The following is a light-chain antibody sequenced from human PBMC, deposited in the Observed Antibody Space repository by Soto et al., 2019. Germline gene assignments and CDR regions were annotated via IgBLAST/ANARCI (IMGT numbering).Light chain of an antibody. V-gene: IGKV1-5*01. CDR3: QQYNSYWT. CDR2: DAS. Sequence: IQMTHAPSTLSASLGDRVTITCGASQSISSWLAWYQQKPGKAPKLLIYDASSLESGVPSRFSGSGSGTEFTLTISSLQPDDFATYYCQQYNSYWTFGQGSKVDVK. J-gene: IGKJ1*01. CDR1: QSISSW.